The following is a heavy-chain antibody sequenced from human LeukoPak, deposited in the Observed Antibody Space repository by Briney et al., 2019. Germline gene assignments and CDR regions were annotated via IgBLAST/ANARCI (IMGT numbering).Heavy chain of an antibody. D-gene: IGHD2/OR15-2a*01. CDR2: IYYSGIT. V-gene: IGHV4-30-4*01. Sequence: PSETLFLTCTISGGPISSGDYYWSWIRQPPGKGLEMMGYIYYSGITYYHPSLKSRFTISVDTSKNQFSLKLTSVTAADTAVYYCAGDRRGNSGSAEYFQEWGQGTLVTVSS. J-gene: IGHJ1*01. CDR1: GGPISSGDYY. CDR3: AGDRRGNSGSAEYFQE.